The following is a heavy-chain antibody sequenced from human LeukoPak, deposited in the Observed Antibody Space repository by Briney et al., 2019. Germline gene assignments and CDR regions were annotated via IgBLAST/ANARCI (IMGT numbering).Heavy chain of an antibody. V-gene: IGHV3-7*03. CDR2: IKQDGSEK. J-gene: IGHJ4*02. CDR1: GFTFSSNW. CDR3: AREDRKGLDY. Sequence: GGSLRLSCTASGFTFSSNWMSWVRQAPGKGLEWVANIKQDGSEKYYVDSVKGRFTISRDNAKNSLYLQMNSLRAEDTALYYCAREDRKGLDYWGQGTLVTVSS.